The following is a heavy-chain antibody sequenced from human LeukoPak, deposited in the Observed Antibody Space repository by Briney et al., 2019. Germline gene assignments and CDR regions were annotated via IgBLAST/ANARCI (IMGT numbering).Heavy chain of an antibody. V-gene: IGHV3-9*03. CDR3: AKVAAAGNWYFDL. J-gene: IGHJ2*01. CDR1: GFTLDDFA. D-gene: IGHD6-13*01. CDR2: ISWNSDSI. Sequence: GGSLRLSCAASGFTLDDFAMHWVRQAPGKGLEWVSGISWNSDSIDYADSVKGRFTISRDNAKNSLYLQMNSLRPEDMALYYCAKVAAAGNWYFDLWGRGTLVTVSS.